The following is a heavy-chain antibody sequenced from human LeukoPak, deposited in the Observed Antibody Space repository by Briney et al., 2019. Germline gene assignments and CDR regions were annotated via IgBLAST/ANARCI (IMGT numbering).Heavy chain of an antibody. J-gene: IGHJ6*02. Sequence: PGGSLRLSCAASGFTFSSYAMNWVRQAPGKGLEWVSNISGRGGSTYYADSVKGRFTISRDNSKNTLYLQMNSLRAEDTAVYYCAKDHNYVWGSYRGMDVWGQGTTVTVSS. CDR3: AKDHNYVWGSYRGMDV. V-gene: IGHV3-23*01. CDR2: ISGRGGST. CDR1: GFTFSSYA. D-gene: IGHD3-16*01.